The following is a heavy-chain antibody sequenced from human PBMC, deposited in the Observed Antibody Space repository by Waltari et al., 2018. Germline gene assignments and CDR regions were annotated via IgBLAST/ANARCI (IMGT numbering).Heavy chain of an antibody. V-gene: IGHV1-69*04. CDR3: ARSGDGYTPSTYYYNGMDV. CDR1: GGTLSTSA. CDR2: IIPTLGVP. J-gene: IGHJ6*02. Sequence: QVQLVHSGAEVKKPGSSVKVSCKASGGTLSTSAINWVRQAPGQGLEWMGRIIPTLGVPIYAQRFQGRVTITADKSTSTAYMELSSLRPEDTAVYYCARSGDGYTPSTYYYNGMDVWGQGTTVTVSS. D-gene: IGHD5-12*01.